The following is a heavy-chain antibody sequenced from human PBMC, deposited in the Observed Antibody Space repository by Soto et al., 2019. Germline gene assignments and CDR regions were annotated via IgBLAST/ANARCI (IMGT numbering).Heavy chain of an antibody. CDR2: VNPISAGT. V-gene: IGHV1-2*04. J-gene: IGHJ4*02. D-gene: IGHD3-10*01. CDR1: GYTFTDHY. CDR3: ARAKNFGSGELDY. Sequence: ASVKVSCKASGYTFTDHYILWVRQAPGQGLEWMGWVNPISAGTIYAQKFLGWVTMTRVTSTSTAYLELRSLTSDATAVYYCARAKNFGSGELDYWGQGTLGTVSS.